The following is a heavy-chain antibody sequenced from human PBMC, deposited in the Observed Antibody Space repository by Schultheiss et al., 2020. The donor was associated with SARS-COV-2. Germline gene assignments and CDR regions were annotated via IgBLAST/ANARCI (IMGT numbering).Heavy chain of an antibody. CDR1: GFTFSSYG. J-gene: IGHJ3*02. CDR2: IWYDGSNK. V-gene: IGHV3-33*01. Sequence: GGSLRLSCAASGFTFSSYGMHWVRQAPGKGLEWVAVIWYDGSNKYYADSVKGRFTISRDNSKNTLYLQMNSLRAEDTAVYYCARVHPIRHDYSNWDAFDIWGQGTMVTVSS. D-gene: IGHD4-11*01. CDR3: ARVHPIRHDYSNWDAFDI.